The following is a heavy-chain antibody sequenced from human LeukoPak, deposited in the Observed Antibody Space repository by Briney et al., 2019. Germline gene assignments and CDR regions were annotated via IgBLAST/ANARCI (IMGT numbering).Heavy chain of an antibody. Sequence: GGSLRLSCAASGFTFSSYAMSWVRQAPGKGLEWVSAISGSGGSTYYADSVKGRFTISRDNSKNTLYLQMNSLRAEDTAVYYCAKNYDFWSGYYSPLGYWGQGTLVTVSS. J-gene: IGHJ4*02. CDR3: AKNYDFWSGYYSPLGY. CDR2: ISGSGGST. V-gene: IGHV3-23*01. CDR1: GFTFSSYA. D-gene: IGHD3-3*01.